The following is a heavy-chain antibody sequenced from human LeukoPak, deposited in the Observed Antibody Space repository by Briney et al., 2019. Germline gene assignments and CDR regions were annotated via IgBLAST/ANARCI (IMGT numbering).Heavy chain of an antibody. D-gene: IGHD3-22*01. CDR1: GGSFSGYY. CDR2: INHSGST. J-gene: IGHJ2*01. Sequence: SETLSLTCAVYGGSFSGYYWSWIRQPPGKGLEWIGEINHSGSTSYKPSLKSRVTISVDTSNTQFSLKLSSVPAAETAVYYCARHDHDYYASSGLGYFDLWGRGTLVTVSS. V-gene: IGHV4-34*01. CDR3: ARHDHDYYASSGLGYFDL.